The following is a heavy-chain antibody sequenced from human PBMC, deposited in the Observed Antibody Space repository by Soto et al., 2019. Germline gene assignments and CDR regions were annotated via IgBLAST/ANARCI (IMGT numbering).Heavy chain of an antibody. Sequence: SETLSLTCAVSGGSISSSNWCSWVRQPPGKGLEWIGEIYHSGSTNYNPSLKSRVTISVDKSKNQFSLKLSSVTAADTAVYYCAVGIAVAGTLAYWGQGTLVTVSS. CDR3: AVGIAVAGTLAY. CDR1: GGSISSSNW. CDR2: IYHSGST. J-gene: IGHJ4*02. D-gene: IGHD6-19*01. V-gene: IGHV4-4*02.